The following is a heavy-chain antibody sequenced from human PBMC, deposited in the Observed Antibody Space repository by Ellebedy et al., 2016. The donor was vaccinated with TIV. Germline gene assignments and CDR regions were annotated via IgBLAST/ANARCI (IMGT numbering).Heavy chain of an antibody. Sequence: GGSLRLSCAASGFTFTSYWMSWVRQAPGKGLGWVANINQDGSRIYYVDSVKGRFTISRDNAKNSVYLRMNTLRVEDTAVYHCVRDGAYGDYSPGYYGMDVWGQGTTVTVSS. D-gene: IGHD3-22*01. CDR2: INQDGSRI. V-gene: IGHV3-7*03. CDR3: VRDGAYGDYSPGYYGMDV. CDR1: GFTFTSYW. J-gene: IGHJ6*02.